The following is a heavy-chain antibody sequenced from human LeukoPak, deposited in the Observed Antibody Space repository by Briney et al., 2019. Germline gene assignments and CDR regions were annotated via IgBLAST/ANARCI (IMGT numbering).Heavy chain of an antibody. CDR1: GFTFDDYA. V-gene: IGHV3-9*01. Sequence: PGRSLRLSCAASGFTFDDYAMHWVRQAPGKGLEWVSGISWNSGSIGYADSVKGRFTISRDNAKNSLYLQMNSLRAEDTALYYCAKDRVTMVRGAPFDYWGQGTPVTVSS. J-gene: IGHJ4*02. CDR2: ISWNSGSI. CDR3: AKDRVTMVRGAPFDY. D-gene: IGHD3-10*01.